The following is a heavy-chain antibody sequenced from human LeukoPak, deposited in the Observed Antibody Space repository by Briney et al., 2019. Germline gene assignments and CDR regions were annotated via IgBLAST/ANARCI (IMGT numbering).Heavy chain of an antibody. Sequence: GGSLRLSCAASGFTFSSYWMSWVRQAPGKGREWVANLKQGGREQYYVDSVKGRFTISRDNAKNSLYLQMNSLRAEDTAVYYCARDFRVGYCSSTSCYREDYYYYMDVWGKGTTVTVSS. J-gene: IGHJ6*03. CDR1: GFTFSSYW. CDR3: ARDFRVGYCSSTSCYREDYYYYMDV. D-gene: IGHD2-2*01. V-gene: IGHV3-7*01. CDR2: LKQGGREQ.